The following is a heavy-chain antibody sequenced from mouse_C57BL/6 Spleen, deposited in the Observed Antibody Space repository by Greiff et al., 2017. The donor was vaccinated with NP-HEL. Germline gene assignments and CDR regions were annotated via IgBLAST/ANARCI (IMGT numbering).Heavy chain of an antibody. D-gene: IGHD2-4*01. V-gene: IGHV1-69*01. J-gene: IGHJ2*01. CDR2: IDPSDSYT. CDR3: ARRGDYDEGDFDY. CDR1: GYTFTSYW. Sequence: QVQLQQSGAELVMPGASVKLSCKASGYTFTSYWMHWVKQRPGQGLEWIGEIDPSDSYTNYNQKFKGKSTLTVDKSSSTAYMQLSSLTSEDSAVYYCARRGDYDEGDFDYWGQGTTLTVSS.